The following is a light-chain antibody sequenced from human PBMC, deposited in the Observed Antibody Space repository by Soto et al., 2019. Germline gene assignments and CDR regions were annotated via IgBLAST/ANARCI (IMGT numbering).Light chain of an antibody. J-gene: IGKJ1*01. V-gene: IGKV3D-20*02. Sequence: EIVLTQSPGTLSLSPGERATVSCRASQSVSSSYLAWYQQKPGQAPRLLIYEASNRAAGVPGRFSGSGSGTDFTLTITRLEPEDFAFYYCHQRQRWPRTFGQGTKVDI. CDR1: QSVSSSY. CDR2: EAS. CDR3: HQRQRWPRT.